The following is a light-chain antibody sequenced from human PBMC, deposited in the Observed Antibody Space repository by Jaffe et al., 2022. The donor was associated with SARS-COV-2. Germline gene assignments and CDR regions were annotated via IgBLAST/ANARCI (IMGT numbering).Light chain of an antibody. V-gene: IGKV4-1*01. CDR3: QQYYRTPIT. Sequence: DIVMTQSPDSLAVSLGERATMNCKSSQSVVYSSDNKNYLAWYQQKPGQPPKLLVYWASTRESGVPDRFSGSGSGTDFTLTISSLQAEDVAVYYCQQYYRTPITFGPGTKVDIK. CDR1: QSVVYSSDNKNY. J-gene: IGKJ3*01. CDR2: WAS.